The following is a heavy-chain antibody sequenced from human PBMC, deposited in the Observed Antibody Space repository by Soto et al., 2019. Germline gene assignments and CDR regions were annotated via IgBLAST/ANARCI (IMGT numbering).Heavy chain of an antibody. D-gene: IGHD2-2*01. CDR2: MNPNSGNT. J-gene: IGHJ6*03. CDR3: ARVDIVVVPAAIRPPDYYYYYMDV. Sequence: ASVKVSCKASGYTFNSYDINWVRQATGQGLEWMGWMNPNSGNTGYAQKFQGRVTMTRNTSISTAYMELSSLRSEDTAVYYCARVDIVVVPAAIRPPDYYYYYMDVWRKGTTVTVSS. V-gene: IGHV1-8*01. CDR1: GYTFNSYD.